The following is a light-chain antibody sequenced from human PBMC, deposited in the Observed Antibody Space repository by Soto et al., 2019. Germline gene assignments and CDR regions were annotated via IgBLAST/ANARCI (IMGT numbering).Light chain of an antibody. V-gene: IGKV3-20*01. CDR1: QSVSSSY. J-gene: IGKJ5*01. CDR2: GAS. Sequence: EIVLTQSPGTLSLSPGERATLSCRASQSVSSSYLAWYQQKPGQPPRLLIYGASSRATGIPDRFSGSGSGTDFTLTISRLEPEDYAVYYCQQYGTSPLITFGQGTRLEI. CDR3: QQYGTSPLIT.